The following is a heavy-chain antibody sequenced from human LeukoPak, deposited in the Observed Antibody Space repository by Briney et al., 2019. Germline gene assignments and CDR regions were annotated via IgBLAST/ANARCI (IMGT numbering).Heavy chain of an antibody. V-gene: IGHV3-11*01. D-gene: IGHD2-2*01. CDR2: ISSSGSTI. CDR1: GFTFSDYY. Sequence: PGGSLRLSCAASGFTFSDYYMSWIRQAPGTGLEGVSYISSSGSTIYYADSVKGRFTISRDNAKNSLYLQMNSLRAEDTAVYYCARRGYCSSTSCYLVDYWGQGTLVTVSS. CDR3: ARRGYCSSTSCYLVDY. J-gene: IGHJ4*02.